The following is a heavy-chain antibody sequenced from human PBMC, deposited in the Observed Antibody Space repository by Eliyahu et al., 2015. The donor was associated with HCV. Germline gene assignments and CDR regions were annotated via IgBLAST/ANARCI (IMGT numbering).Heavy chain of an antibody. D-gene: IGHD3-3*01. V-gene: IGHV3-15*01. CDR2: IKSKTDGGTT. Sequence: LEWVGRIKSKTDGGTTDYAAPVKGRFTISRDDSKNTLYLQMNSLKTEDTAVYYCTTDRVPGPNQGRITIFGVSYYRYFDLWGRGTLVTVSS. CDR3: TTDRVPGPNQGRITIFGVSYYRYFDL. J-gene: IGHJ2*01.